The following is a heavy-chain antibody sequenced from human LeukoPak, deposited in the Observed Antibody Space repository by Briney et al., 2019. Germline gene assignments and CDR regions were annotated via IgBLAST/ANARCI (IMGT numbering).Heavy chain of an antibody. J-gene: IGHJ4*02. V-gene: IGHV4-39*07. CDR3: ARDIDYGEHGDY. Sequence: NPSETLSLTCTVSGGSISSSSYYWGWIRQPPGKGLEWIGSIYYSGSTYYNPSLKSRVTISVDTSKNQFSLKLSSVTAADTAVYYCARDIDYGEHGDYWGQGTLVTVSS. D-gene: IGHD4-17*01. CDR1: GGSISSSSYY. CDR2: IYYSGST.